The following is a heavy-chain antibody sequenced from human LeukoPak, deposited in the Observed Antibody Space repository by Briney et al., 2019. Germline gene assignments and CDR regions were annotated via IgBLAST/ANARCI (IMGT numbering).Heavy chain of an antibody. V-gene: IGHV5-51*01. CDR1: GYSFTNYC. J-gene: IGHJ4*02. Sequence: GESLKISWQASGYSFTNYCSGGVRQLPGKGLEWMGIIYPGDSDTRYSPSFQGQVTISADTSIRTPYLQWSSLKASDTAMYYCERQVMVRGVRLYYFDYWGQGTLVTASS. CDR3: ERQVMVRGVRLYYFDY. CDR2: IYPGDSDT. D-gene: IGHD3-10*01.